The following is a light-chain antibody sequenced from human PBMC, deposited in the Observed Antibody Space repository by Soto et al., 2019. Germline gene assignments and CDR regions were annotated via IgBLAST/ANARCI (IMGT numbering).Light chain of an antibody. J-gene: IGLJ7*01. V-gene: IGLV4-69*01. CDR2: VTSDGSH. CDR3: QTWDTGIAV. Sequence: QSVLTQSPSASASLGASVNLTCILSSGHSSYTIAWHQQQPEKGPRYLMKVTSDGSHKKGDGIPDRFSGSSSGAERYLIISSLQSEDEADYYCQTWDTGIAVFGGGTQLTVL. CDR1: SGHSSYT.